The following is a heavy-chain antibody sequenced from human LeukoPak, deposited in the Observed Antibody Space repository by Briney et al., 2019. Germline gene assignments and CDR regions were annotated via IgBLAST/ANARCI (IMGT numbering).Heavy chain of an antibody. CDR1: GFTFDDYA. Sequence: GRSLRLSCAASGFTFDDYAMHWVRQAPGKGLEWVSGISWNSGSIGYADSVKGRFTISRDNAKNSLYLQMNSLRAEDTAVYYCASHPPTRITGEYYFDYWGQGTLVTVSS. CDR3: ASHPPTRITGEYYFDY. CDR2: ISWNSGSI. J-gene: IGHJ4*02. V-gene: IGHV3-9*01. D-gene: IGHD1-20*01.